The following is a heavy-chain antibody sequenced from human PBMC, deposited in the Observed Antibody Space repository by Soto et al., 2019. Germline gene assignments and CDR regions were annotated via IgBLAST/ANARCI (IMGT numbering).Heavy chain of an antibody. CDR2: MNPNSGNT. CDR3: AKMDSRSWRYSNWFDP. Sequence: ASVKVSCKASGCTFTSYDINWVRQATGQGLEWMGWMNPNSGNTGYAQKFQGRVTMTRNTSISTAYMELSSLRSEDTALYYCAKMDSRSWRYSNWFDPWGQGAPATVYS. J-gene: IGHJ5*02. CDR1: GCTFTSYD. D-gene: IGHD6-13*01. V-gene: IGHV1-8*01.